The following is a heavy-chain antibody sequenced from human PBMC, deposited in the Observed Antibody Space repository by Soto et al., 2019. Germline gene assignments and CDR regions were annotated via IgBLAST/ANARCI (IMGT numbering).Heavy chain of an antibody. J-gene: IGHJ4*02. V-gene: IGHV3-23*01. CDR2: ISGRGGSI. D-gene: IGHD3-22*01. Sequence: EVQLLESGGGLVQPGGSLRLSCAASGFTFSSYAMSWVRQAPGKGLEWVSAISGRGGSIYYADSVKGRFTISRDNSKNTLYLQMTSLRAEDTAVYYCAKDHRLRYDHDSSGLYWGQGTLVTVSS. CDR1: GFTFSSYA. CDR3: AKDHRLRYDHDSSGLY.